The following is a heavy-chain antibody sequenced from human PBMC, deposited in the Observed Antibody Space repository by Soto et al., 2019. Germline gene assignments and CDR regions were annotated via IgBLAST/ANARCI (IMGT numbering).Heavy chain of an antibody. D-gene: IGHD2-2*01. V-gene: IGHV4-34*01. CDR1: GGSFSGYY. CDR2: INDSGST. Sequence: QVQLQQWGAGLLKPSETLSLTCAVYGGSFSGYYWSWIRQPPGKGLEWIGEINDSGSTNYNPSLKSRVTISVDTSKNQFSLKLSSVTAADTAVYYCARGYRHCSSTSCYARAGYYYYYMDVWGKGTTVTVSS. J-gene: IGHJ6*03. CDR3: ARGYRHCSSTSCYARAGYYYYYMDV.